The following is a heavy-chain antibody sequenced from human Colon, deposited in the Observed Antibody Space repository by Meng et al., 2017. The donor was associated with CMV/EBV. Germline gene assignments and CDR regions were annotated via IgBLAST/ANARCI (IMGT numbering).Heavy chain of an antibody. Sequence: SETLSLTCTVSGVSIRSYYWSWIRQPPGKGLAWIGYIYYSGSTNYNPSLKSRVTISVDTSTNQFSLKLSSVTAADTAVYYCARDGLIDDFWSGYESYGMDVWGQGTTVTVSS. V-gene: IGHV4-59*01. CDR3: ARDGLIDDFWSGYESYGMDV. D-gene: IGHD3-3*01. J-gene: IGHJ6*02. CDR1: GVSIRSYY. CDR2: IYYSGST.